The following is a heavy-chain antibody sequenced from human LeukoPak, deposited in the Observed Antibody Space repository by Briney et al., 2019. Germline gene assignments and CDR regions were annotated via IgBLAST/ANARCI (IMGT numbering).Heavy chain of an antibody. D-gene: IGHD3-3*01. CDR3: ARSVLGMVLIGPEDY. Sequence: GGSLRLSCAASGFTFSNAWMSWVRQAPGKGLEWVAVISYDGSNKYYADSVKGRFTISRDNSKNTLHLQMNSLRAEDTAVYYCARSVLGMVLIGPEDYWGQGTQVTVSS. CDR1: GFTFSNAW. CDR2: ISYDGSNK. J-gene: IGHJ4*02. V-gene: IGHV3-30*03.